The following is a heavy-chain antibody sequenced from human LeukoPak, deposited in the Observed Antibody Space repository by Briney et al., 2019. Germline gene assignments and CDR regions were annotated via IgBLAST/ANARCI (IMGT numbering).Heavy chain of an antibody. V-gene: IGHV3-9*01. CDR1: GFTFSSYA. J-gene: IGHJ1*01. D-gene: IGHD6-13*01. Sequence: GGSLRLSCAASGFTFSSYAMSWVRHAPGKGLEWVSGISWNSGSIGYADSVKGRFTISRDNAKNSLYLQMNSLRAEDTALYYCAKAPDPYSSSWSEYFQHWGQGTLVTVSS. CDR2: ISWNSGSI. CDR3: AKAPDPYSSSWSEYFQH.